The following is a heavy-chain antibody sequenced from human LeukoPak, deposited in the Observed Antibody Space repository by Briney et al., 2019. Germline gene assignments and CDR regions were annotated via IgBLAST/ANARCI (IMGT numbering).Heavy chain of an antibody. V-gene: IGHV4-59*01. D-gene: IGHD6-13*01. J-gene: IGHJ6*02. CDR3: ARDLCGSSCGHYYGMDV. CDR1: GGSISSYY. Sequence: SETLSLTCTVSGGSISSYYWSWIRQPPGKGLKWIGYIYYSGSTNYNPSLKSRVTISVDTSKNQFSLKLSSVTAADTAVYYCARDLCGSSCGHYYGMDVWGQGTTVTVSS. CDR2: IYYSGST.